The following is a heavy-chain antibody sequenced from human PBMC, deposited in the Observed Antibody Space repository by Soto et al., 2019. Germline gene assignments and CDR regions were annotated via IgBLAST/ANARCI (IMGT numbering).Heavy chain of an antibody. Sequence: VSVKVSCKASGYTFTGCYMHWVRQAPGQGLEWMGWINSNSGGTNYAQKFQGWVTMTRDTSISAAYMELSRLRSDDTAVYYCARSGSYGSGMDVWGQGTTVTVSS. CDR2: INSNSGGT. CDR3: ARSGSYGSGMDV. CDR1: GYTFTGCY. J-gene: IGHJ6*02. V-gene: IGHV1-2*04. D-gene: IGHD1-26*01.